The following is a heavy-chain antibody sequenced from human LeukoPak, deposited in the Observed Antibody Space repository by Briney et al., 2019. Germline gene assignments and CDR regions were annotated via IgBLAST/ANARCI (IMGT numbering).Heavy chain of an antibody. CDR2: ISYDVSNK. CDR1: GFTFSSYA. V-gene: IGHV3-30-3*01. CDR3: AKDRDYGASGYYFDY. J-gene: IGHJ4*02. Sequence: GGSLRLSCAASGFTFSSYAMHCVRQAPGKGLEWVAVISYDVSNKYYADSVKGRFTISRDNSKNTLYLQMNRLRSEATAVYYCAKDRDYGASGYYFDYWGQGTLVTVSS. D-gene: IGHD4-17*01.